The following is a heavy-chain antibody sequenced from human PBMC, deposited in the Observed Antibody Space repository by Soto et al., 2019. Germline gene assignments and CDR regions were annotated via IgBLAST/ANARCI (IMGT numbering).Heavy chain of an antibody. CDR3: ARSGNGDWFDP. Sequence: ETLSLTCTVSGGSISSYYWSWIRQPPGKGLEWIGYIYYSGSTNYNPSLKSRVTISVDTSKNQFSLKLSSVTAADTAVYYCARSGNGDWFDPWGQGTLVTVSS. D-gene: IGHD3-10*01. J-gene: IGHJ5*02. CDR1: GGSISSYY. V-gene: IGHV4-59*01. CDR2: IYYSGST.